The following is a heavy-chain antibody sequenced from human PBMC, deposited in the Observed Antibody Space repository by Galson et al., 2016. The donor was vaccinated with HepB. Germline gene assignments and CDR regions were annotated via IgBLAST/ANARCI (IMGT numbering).Heavy chain of an antibody. Sequence: QSGAEVKKPGEALKISCKVSGYSFISYWIGWVRQMPGKGLEWMGIIYPGDSNTRYSPSFQGHVTISADKSISTAYLQWSSLKASDTAMYYCAREPFGELLPDAFDIWGQGTMVTVSS. CDR3: AREPFGELLPDAFDI. CDR1: GYSFISYW. J-gene: IGHJ3*02. D-gene: IGHD3-10*01. CDR2: IYPGDSNT. V-gene: IGHV5-51*01.